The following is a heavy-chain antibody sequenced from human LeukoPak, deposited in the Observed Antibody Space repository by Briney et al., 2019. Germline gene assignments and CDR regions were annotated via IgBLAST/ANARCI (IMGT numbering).Heavy chain of an antibody. CDR2: IYHSGNT. J-gene: IGHJ4*02. Sequence: PSETLSLTCTASGYSISTSYYWGWIRQPPGKGLEWIGSIYHSGNTYYNPSLKSRVTISVDTSKNQFSLKLSSVTAADTAVYYCARIEYSGPLDYWGQGTPVTVSS. D-gene: IGHD1-26*01. CDR1: GYSISTSYY. V-gene: IGHV4-38-2*02. CDR3: ARIEYSGPLDY.